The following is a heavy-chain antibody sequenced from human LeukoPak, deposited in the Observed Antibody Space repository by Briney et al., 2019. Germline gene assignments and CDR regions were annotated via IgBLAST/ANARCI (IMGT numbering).Heavy chain of an antibody. D-gene: IGHD3-3*01. CDR2: ISYDGSDK. J-gene: IGHJ4*02. CDR3: ARGDSFWRGYFPQEAPPLYYFDY. Sequence: PGGSLRLSCVASGFTFSYYAMHWVRQAPGKGLEWVAVISYDGSDKYYADSVNGRFTISRDNSKNTVYLQMNSLRVEDTAVYYCARGDSFWRGYFPQEAPPLYYFDYWGQGTLVTVSS. CDR1: GFTFSYYA. V-gene: IGHV3-30-3*01.